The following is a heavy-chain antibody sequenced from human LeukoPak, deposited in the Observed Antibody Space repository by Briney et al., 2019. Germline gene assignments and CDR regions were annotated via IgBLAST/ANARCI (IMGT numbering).Heavy chain of an antibody. CDR1: GFTFSSYS. CDR2: ISSSSSYI. D-gene: IGHD3-10*01. Sequence: PGGSLRLSCAASGFTFSSYSMNWVRQAPGKGLEWVSSISSSSSYIYYADSVKGRFTISRDNAKNSLYLQMNSLRAEDTAVYYCARSYGSGRRPPVWGQGTLVTVSS. CDR3: ARSYGSGRRPPV. V-gene: IGHV3-21*01. J-gene: IGHJ4*02.